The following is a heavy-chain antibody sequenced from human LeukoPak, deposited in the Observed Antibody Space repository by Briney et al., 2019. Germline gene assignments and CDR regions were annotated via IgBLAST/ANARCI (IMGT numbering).Heavy chain of an antibody. CDR1: GFTFSSYW. J-gene: IGHJ4*02. V-gene: IGHV3-7*04. CDR3: ARETEMANLDY. D-gene: IGHD5-24*01. CDR2: IKQDGSEK. Sequence: PGGSLRLSCTASGFTFSSYWMNWVRQAPGIGLEWVANIKQDGSEKYYVDSVKGRFTISRDNAKKSLYLQMNSLRAEDTAVYYCARETEMANLDYWGQGTLVTVSS.